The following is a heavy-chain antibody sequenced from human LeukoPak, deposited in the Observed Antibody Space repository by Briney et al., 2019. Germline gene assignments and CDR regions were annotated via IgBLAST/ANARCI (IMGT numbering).Heavy chain of an antibody. CDR2: SSSSCSYI. V-gene: IGHV3-21*01. D-gene: IGHD7-27*01. CDR1: GFTISSCS. CDR3: ARVGKWVHPDYYYSYMVV. Sequence: PGASLILSCAASGFTISSCSMNLGRQPPGKVLELVSFSSSSCSYIYYADSVNGRFITSRDNTKNSQFLQMNSLRADETAVSYCARVGKWVHPDYYYSYMVVWGKRTTVTVSS. J-gene: IGHJ6*03.